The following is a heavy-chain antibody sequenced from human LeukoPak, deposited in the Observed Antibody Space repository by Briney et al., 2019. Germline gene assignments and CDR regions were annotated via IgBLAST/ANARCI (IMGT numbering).Heavy chain of an antibody. CDR2: ISGSGGST. Sequence: GGSLRLSCGASGFTFSSYGMHWVRQAPGKGLEWVSAISGSGGSTHYADSVKGRFTISRDNSKNTLYLQMNSLRAEDTAVYYCAKSGNYYDSSGYFYWGQGTLVTVSS. D-gene: IGHD3-22*01. V-gene: IGHV3-23*01. CDR3: AKSGNYYDSSGYFY. CDR1: GFTFSSYG. J-gene: IGHJ4*02.